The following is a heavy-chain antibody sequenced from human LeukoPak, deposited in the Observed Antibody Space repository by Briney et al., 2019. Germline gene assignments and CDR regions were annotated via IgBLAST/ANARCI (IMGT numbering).Heavy chain of an antibody. J-gene: IGHJ3*02. CDR1: GFTFSSYA. Sequence: GGSLRLSCAASGFTFSSYAMSWVRQAPGKGLEWVSAISGSGGSTYYADSVKGRFTISRDNSKNTLYLQMNSLRAEDTAVYYCAKDVTPYSGYDPDALDIWGQGTMVTVSS. D-gene: IGHD5-12*01. CDR2: ISGSGGST. V-gene: IGHV3-23*01. CDR3: AKDVTPYSGYDPDALDI.